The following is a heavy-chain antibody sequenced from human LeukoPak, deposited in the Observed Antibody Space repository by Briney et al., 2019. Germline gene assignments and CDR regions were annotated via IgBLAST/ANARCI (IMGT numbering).Heavy chain of an antibody. J-gene: IGHJ4*02. D-gene: IGHD3-10*01. CDR2: IIPILGIA. Sequence: SVKVSCKASGGTFSSYAISWVRQAPGQGLEWMGRIIPILGIANYAQKFQGRVTITADKSTSTAYMELSSLRSEDTAVYYCATSYGSGSYYSRRNPYYFDYWGQGTLVTVSS. CDR3: ATSYGSGSYYSRRNPYYFDY. CDR1: GGTFSSYA. V-gene: IGHV1-69*04.